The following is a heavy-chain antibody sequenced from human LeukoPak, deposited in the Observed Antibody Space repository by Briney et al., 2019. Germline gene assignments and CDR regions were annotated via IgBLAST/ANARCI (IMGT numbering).Heavy chain of an antibody. CDR1: GFTFSSYS. D-gene: IGHD2/OR15-2a*01. CDR2: ISSSSSYI. Sequence: TPGGSLRLSCAASGFTFSSYSMNWVRQAPGKGLEWVSSISSSSSYIYYADSVKGRFTISRDDAKNSLYLQMNSLRAEDTAVYYCARDGSIKYFDYWGQGTLVTVYS. CDR3: ARDGSIKYFDY. J-gene: IGHJ4*02. V-gene: IGHV3-21*01.